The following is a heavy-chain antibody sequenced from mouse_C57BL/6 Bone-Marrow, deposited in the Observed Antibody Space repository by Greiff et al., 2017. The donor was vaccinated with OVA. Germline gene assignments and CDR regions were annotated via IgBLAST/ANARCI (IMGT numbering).Heavy chain of an antibody. CDR3: ARGFITTVVATRYFDV. CDR1: GYTFTDYY. Sequence: EVQLQQSGPELVKPGASVKISCKASGYTFTDYYMNWVKQSHGKSLEWIGDINPNNGGTSYNQKFKGKATLTVDKSSSTAYMELRSLTSEDSAVYYCARGFITTVVATRYFDVWGTGTTVTVSS. V-gene: IGHV1-26*01. CDR2: INPNNGGT. J-gene: IGHJ1*03. D-gene: IGHD1-1*01.